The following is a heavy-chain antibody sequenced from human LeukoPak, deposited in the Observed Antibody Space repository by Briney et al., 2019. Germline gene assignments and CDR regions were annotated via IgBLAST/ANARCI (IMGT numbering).Heavy chain of an antibody. Sequence: GGSLRLSCAASGFTFSSYGMSWVRQAPGKGLEWVSTINASGGTTYYADSVKGRFTISRDNSKNTLYLQMNSLRAEDAAVYYCAREVVGTTGGYYYSYYMDVWGKGTTVTISS. CDR2: INASGGTT. V-gene: IGHV3-23*01. CDR3: AREVVGTTGGYYYSYYMDV. D-gene: IGHD1-26*01. CDR1: GFTFSSYG. J-gene: IGHJ6*03.